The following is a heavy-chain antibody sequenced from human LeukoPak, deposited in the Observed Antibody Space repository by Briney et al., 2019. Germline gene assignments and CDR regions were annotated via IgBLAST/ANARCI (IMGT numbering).Heavy chain of an antibody. D-gene: IGHD3-22*01. CDR1: GFTFSSYW. J-gene: IGHJ4*02. CDR2: INSDGSST. V-gene: IGHV3-74*01. Sequence: SGGSLRLSCAASGFTFSSYWMHWVRQAPGKGLVWVSRINSDGSSTSYADSVKGRFTISRDNAKNTLYLQMNSLRAEDTAVYYCARDSEYYDSSGYPDYWGQGTLVTVSS. CDR3: ARDSEYYDSSGYPDY.